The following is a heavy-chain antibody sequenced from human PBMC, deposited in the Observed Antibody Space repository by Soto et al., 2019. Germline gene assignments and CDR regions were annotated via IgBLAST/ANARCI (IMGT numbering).Heavy chain of an antibody. CDR1: GFTFSTFD. Sequence: EVQLLESGGGLVQPGGSLRLSCAASGFTFSTFDMTWVRQAPGKGLEWVSLIRGVAGSTHYPDSVKGRFTISKDNSNNMWYLEMNSLRADDSAVYFCVKGAWLDYWGQGNMVTVSS. V-gene: IGHV3-23*01. CDR2: IRGVAGST. CDR3: VKGAWLDY. J-gene: IGHJ4*02.